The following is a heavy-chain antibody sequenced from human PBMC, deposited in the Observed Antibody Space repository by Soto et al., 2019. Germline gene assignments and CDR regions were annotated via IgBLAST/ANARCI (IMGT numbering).Heavy chain of an antibody. Sequence: SETLSLTCTVSGDSVTSVSDYWSWIRQPPGKGLEWIGYIYYSGGADYNPSLGSRVTISIDTSKNQFSLKLTSVTAADTAVYYCARGVGFGYYYYHMDLWGQGTTVS. CDR3: ARGVGFGYYYYHMDL. J-gene: IGHJ6*02. CDR2: IYYSGGA. V-gene: IGHV4-61*01. D-gene: IGHD3-10*01. CDR1: GDSVTSVSDY.